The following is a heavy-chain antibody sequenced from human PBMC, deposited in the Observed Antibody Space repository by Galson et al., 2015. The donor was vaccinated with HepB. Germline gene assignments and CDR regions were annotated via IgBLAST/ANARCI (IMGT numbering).Heavy chain of an antibody. J-gene: IGHJ3*02. CDR3: AREFGEQQLPFDI. CDR1: GYTFTSYY. D-gene: IGHD6-13*01. CDR2: INPSGGST. Sequence: SVKVSCKASGYTFTSYYMHWVRQAPGQGLEWMGIINPSGGSTSYAQKFQGRVTMTRDTSTSTVYMELSSLRSEDTAVYYCAREFGEQQLPFDIWGQGTMVTVSS. V-gene: IGHV1-46*01.